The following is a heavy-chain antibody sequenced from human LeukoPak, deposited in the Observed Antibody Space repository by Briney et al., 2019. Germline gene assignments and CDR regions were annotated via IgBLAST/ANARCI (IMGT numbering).Heavy chain of an antibody. CDR2: IGPDGSEK. CDR3: AREVGAPGGAFDI. CDR1: GFSISSYW. D-gene: IGHD1-26*01. V-gene: IGHV3-7*03. Sequence: PGGSLRLSCVVSGFSISSYWMSWVRQAPGKGLEWVANIGPDGSEKYNVDSVKGRFTISRDNSKNTLYLQMNSLRAEDTAVYYCAREVGAPGGAFDIWGQGTMVTVSS. J-gene: IGHJ3*02.